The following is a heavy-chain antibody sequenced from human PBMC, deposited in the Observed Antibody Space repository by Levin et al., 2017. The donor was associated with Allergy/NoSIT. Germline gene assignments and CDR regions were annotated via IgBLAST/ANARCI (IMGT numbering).Heavy chain of an antibody. CDR2: IAFDGSGK. V-gene: IGHV3-30*03. Sequence: GGSLRLSCAASEFTFNTYGMHWVRQAPGEGLEWVAAIAFDGSGKQHADSVKGRFTISRDNSKRTLYLQMNTLRGEDTAVYYCARYRNYGSGSYSSRPMDVWGQGTTVTVSS. CDR3: ARYRNYGSGSYSSRPMDV. D-gene: IGHD3-10*01. J-gene: IGHJ6*02. CDR1: EFTFNTYG.